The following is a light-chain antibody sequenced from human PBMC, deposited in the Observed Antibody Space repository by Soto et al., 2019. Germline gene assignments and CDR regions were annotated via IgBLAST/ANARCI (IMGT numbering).Light chain of an antibody. J-gene: IGKJ1*01. V-gene: IGKV1-5*01. CDR2: DAS. Sequence: DIQMTQSPSFLSASVGDRVTITCRASQTISSYLNWYQQKPGKAPKLLMYDASSLESGVPSRFSGSGSGTEFTLTISSLQPDDFATYYCQQYSSFSRTFGQGTKVEIK. CDR3: QQYSSFSRT. CDR1: QTISSY.